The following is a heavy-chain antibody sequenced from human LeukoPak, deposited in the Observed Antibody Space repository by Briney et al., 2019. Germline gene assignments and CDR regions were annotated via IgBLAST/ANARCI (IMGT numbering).Heavy chain of an antibody. V-gene: IGHV3-30*19. CDR2: ISYDGSNK. J-gene: IGHJ3*02. CDR1: GFTFSSYG. D-gene: IGHD2-2*02. Sequence: GGSLRLSCAASGFTFSSYGMHWVRQAPGKGLEWVAVISYDGSNKYYADSVKGRFTISRDNSKNTLYLQMNSLRAEDTAVYYCAKGYCSSTSCYRAFDIWGQGTMVTVSS. CDR3: AKGYCSSTSCYRAFDI.